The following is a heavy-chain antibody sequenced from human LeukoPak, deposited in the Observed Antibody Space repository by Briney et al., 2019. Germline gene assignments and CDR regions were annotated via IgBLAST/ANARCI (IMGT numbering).Heavy chain of an antibody. Sequence: GGSPRLSCAASGLTFSTYGMHWVRQAPGKGLEWVAFIQNDGNDKYYADSVKGRFTISRDNSKNTLDLQMNGLRAEDTAVYYCARAVTWIDPWGQGTLVTVSS. CDR3: ARAVTWIDP. V-gene: IGHV3-30*02. J-gene: IGHJ5*02. CDR2: IQNDGNDK. CDR1: GLTFSTYG.